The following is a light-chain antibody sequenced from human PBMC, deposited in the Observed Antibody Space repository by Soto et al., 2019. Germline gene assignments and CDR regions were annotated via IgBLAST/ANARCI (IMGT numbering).Light chain of an antibody. V-gene: IGKV1-39*01. CDR2: AAS. CDR1: QSISKD. J-gene: IGKJ2*01. Sequence: IQMPHSPSSLSASVCYILPINFLASQSISKDLNWYQQKPGKAPKLLISAASTLQGGVPSRFSASGSGTDFSLTISSLRVEDFGTYYCQKSFVSPYNCGQGHKGDIK. CDR3: QKSFVSPYN.